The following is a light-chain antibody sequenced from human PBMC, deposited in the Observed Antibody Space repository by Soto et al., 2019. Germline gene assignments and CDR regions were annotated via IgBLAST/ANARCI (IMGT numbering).Light chain of an antibody. CDR2: GSS. V-gene: IGKV3-20*01. CDR1: QSISSSA. J-gene: IGKJ2*01. Sequence: DIVLTQSPGTLSLSPGERVILSCRTSQSISSSALAWYQQKPGQAPSLLIYGSSRRATGIPDRFSGSGSGTDFPLTISSLEPEDFAVYFCQQYVTSPYTFGQGTKLEI. CDR3: QQYVTSPYT.